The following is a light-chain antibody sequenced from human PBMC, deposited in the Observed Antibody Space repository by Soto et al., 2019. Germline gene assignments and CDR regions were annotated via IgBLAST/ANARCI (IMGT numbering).Light chain of an antibody. CDR1: QDISDY. CDR2: DAL. Sequence: DIQMTQSPSSLSASTGDRVAITCQASQDISDYLNWYQQKPGKAPKLLIYDALNLETGVPSRFSGSGSGTDFTFTISSLQPEDIATYYCQQYGNLPPTFGGGTKVDIK. J-gene: IGKJ4*01. V-gene: IGKV1-33*01. CDR3: QQYGNLPPT.